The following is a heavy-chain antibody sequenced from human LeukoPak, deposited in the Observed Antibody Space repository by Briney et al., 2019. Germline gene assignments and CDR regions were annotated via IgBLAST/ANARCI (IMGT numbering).Heavy chain of an antibody. V-gene: IGHV4-4*07. CDR2: IYTSGST. Sequence: SETLSLTCTVPGGSISSYYWSWIRQPAGKGLEWVGRIYTSGSTNYKPSLKSRVTISVDKSKNQFSLKLSSVTAADTAVYYCARDSRYSYGYSYYYYMDVWGKGTTVTVSS. CDR3: ARDSRYSYGYSYYYYMDV. CDR1: GGSISSYY. D-gene: IGHD5-18*01. J-gene: IGHJ6*03.